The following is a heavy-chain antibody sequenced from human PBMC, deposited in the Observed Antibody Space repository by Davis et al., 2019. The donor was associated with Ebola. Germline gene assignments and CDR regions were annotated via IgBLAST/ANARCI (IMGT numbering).Heavy chain of an antibody. D-gene: IGHD3-22*01. J-gene: IGHJ4*02. Sequence: PSETLSLTCIVSGGSFSAYYWSWIRQSPGKGLEWIGSIYHSGRTMYNPSLGSRVTMSVDTSKTQFSLDLTSVTAADTAVYYCARLPNNYYDSSGFDYWGQGTLVTVSS. CDR3: ARLPNNYYDSSGFDY. V-gene: IGHV4-59*08. CDR1: GGSFSAYY. CDR2: IYHSGRT.